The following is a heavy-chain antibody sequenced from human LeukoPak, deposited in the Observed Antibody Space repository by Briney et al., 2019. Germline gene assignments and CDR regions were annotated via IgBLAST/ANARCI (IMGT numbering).Heavy chain of an antibody. CDR1: GFTFDDYA. D-gene: IGHD4-17*01. CDR2: ISWNSGSI. V-gene: IGHV3-9*01. J-gene: IGHJ4*02. CDR3: APGPLNYGDPDFDY. Sequence: GRSLRLSCAASGFTFDDYAMHWVRQAPGKGLEWVSGISWNSGSIGYADSVKGRFTISRDNAKNSLYLQMNSLRAEDTALYYCAPGPLNYGDPDFDYWGQGTLVTVSS.